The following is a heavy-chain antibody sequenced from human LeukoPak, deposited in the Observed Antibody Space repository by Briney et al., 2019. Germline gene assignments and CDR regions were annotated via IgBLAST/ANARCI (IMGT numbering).Heavy chain of an antibody. V-gene: IGHV1-69*04. CDR2: IIPILGIA. Sequence: GASVQVSCKASGYTFTAHFIHWVRQAPGQGLEWMGRIIPILGIANYAQKFQGRVTITADKSTSTAYMELSSLRSEDTAVYYCARDHSSGPGVWGQGTLVTVSS. CDR3: ARDHSSGPGV. CDR1: GYTFTAHF. J-gene: IGHJ4*02. D-gene: IGHD6-25*01.